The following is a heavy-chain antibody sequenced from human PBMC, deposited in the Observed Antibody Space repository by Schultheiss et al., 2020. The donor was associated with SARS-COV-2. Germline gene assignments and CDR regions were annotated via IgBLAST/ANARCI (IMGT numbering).Heavy chain of an antibody. CDR2: ISSSGSTI. Sequence: GGSLRLSCAASGFTFSSYSMNWIRQAPGKGLEWVSYISSSGSTIYYADSVKGRFTISRDNAKNSLYLQMNSLRAEDTAVYYCARAPRKDIVVVPAAQEPYYYYYGMDVWGQGTTVTVSS. J-gene: IGHJ6*02. CDR3: ARAPRKDIVVVPAAQEPYYYYYGMDV. D-gene: IGHD2-2*01. V-gene: IGHV3-48*04. CDR1: GFTFSSYS.